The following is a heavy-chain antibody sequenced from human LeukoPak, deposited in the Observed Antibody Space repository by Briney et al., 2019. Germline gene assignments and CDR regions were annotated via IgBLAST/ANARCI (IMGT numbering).Heavy chain of an antibody. J-gene: IGHJ6*03. CDR2: ISGDGGST. V-gene: IGHV3-43*02. CDR1: GFTFDDYA. Sequence: PGGSLRLSCAVSGFTFDDYAMHWVRQAPGKGLEWVSLISGDGGSTYYADSEKGRFTISRDNSENSLYLQMNSLRTEDTALYYCAKCPHYYYYYYMDVWGKGTTVTVSS. CDR3: AKCPHYYYYYYMDV.